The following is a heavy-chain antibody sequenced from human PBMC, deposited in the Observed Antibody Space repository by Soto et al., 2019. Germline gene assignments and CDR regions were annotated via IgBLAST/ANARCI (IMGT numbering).Heavy chain of an antibody. J-gene: IGHJ4*02. CDR2: ISYDGSNK. D-gene: IGHD3-22*01. CDR3: ARVLSSSGYYSDY. CDR1: GFTFSSYG. V-gene: IGHV3-30*03. Sequence: GGSLRLSCAASGFTFSSYGMHWVRQAPGKGLEWVAVISYDGSNKYYADSVKGRFTISRDNSKNTLYLQMNSLRAEDTAVYYCARVLSSSGYYSDYWGQGTLVTVSS.